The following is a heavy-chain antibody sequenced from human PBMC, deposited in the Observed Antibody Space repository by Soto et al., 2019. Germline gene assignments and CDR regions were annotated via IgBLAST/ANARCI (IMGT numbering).Heavy chain of an antibody. CDR2: IYYSGST. D-gene: IGHD1-26*01. Sequence: QVQLQEPGPGLVKPSETLSLTCTVSGGSISSYYWSWIRQPPGKGLEWIGYIYYSGSTNYNPSLQSRVTISVDTSKNQFSLKLSSVTAADTAVYYCARRWGPTFDFWGQGTLVTVSS. J-gene: IGHJ4*02. CDR3: ARRWGPTFDF. V-gene: IGHV4-59*01. CDR1: GGSISSYY.